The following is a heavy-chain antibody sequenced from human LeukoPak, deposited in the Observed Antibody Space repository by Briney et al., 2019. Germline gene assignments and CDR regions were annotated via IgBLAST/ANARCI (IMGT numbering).Heavy chain of an antibody. CDR3: ATEGTGDLYGMDV. CDR2: INHSGST. CDR1: GGSFSGYY. V-gene: IGHV4-34*01. J-gene: IGHJ6*02. D-gene: IGHD3-10*01. Sequence: PSETLSLTGAVYGGSFSGYYWSWIRQPPGKGLEWIGEINHSGSTNYNPSLKSRVTISVDTSKNQFSLKLSSVTAADTAVSYCATEGTGDLYGMDVWGQGTTVTVSS.